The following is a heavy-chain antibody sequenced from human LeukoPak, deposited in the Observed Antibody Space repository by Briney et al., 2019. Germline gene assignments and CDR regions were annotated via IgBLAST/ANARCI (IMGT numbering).Heavy chain of an antibody. CDR3: AGGSGITMVRGVIDYYYYMDV. CDR2: INTYNGNT. V-gene: IGHV1-18*01. J-gene: IGHJ6*03. Sequence: ASVKVSCKASGYIFSSYGISWVRQAPGQGLEWMGWINTYNGNTKYAQKAQGRVTITADESTSTAYMELSSLRSEDTAVYYCAGGSGITMVRGVIDYYYYMDVWGKGTTVTISS. D-gene: IGHD3-10*01. CDR1: GYIFSSYG.